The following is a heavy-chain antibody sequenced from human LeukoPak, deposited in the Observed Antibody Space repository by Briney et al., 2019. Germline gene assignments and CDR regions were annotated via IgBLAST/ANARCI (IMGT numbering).Heavy chain of an antibody. Sequence: KASETLSLTCTVSGGSISSYYWSWIRQPPGKGLEWIGYIYYSGSTNYNPSLKSRVTISVDTSKNQFSLKLSSVTAADTAVYCCARAPDCSSTSCYGYYFDYWGQGALVTVSS. D-gene: IGHD2-2*01. J-gene: IGHJ4*02. CDR3: ARAPDCSSTSCYGYYFDY. CDR1: GGSISSYY. CDR2: IYYSGST. V-gene: IGHV4-59*01.